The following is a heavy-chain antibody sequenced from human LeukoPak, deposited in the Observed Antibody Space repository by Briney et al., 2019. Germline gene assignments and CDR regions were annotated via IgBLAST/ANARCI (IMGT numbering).Heavy chain of an antibody. J-gene: IGHJ3*02. CDR1: GGSISSGGYY. CDR2: IYYSGST. CDR3: ARYQEYLADAFDI. Sequence: MPSETLSLTCTVSGGSISSGGYYWSWIRQHPGKGLEWIGYIYYSGSTYYNPSLKSRVTISVDTSKNQFSLKLSSVTAADTAVYYCARYQEYLADAFDIWGQGSMVTVSS. V-gene: IGHV4-31*03. D-gene: IGHD2-2*02.